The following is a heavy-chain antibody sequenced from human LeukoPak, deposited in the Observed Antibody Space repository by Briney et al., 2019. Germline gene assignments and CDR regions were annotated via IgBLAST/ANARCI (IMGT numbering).Heavy chain of an antibody. CDR1: GYTFSNCW. J-gene: IGHJ3*01. CDR3: ARPLLRYFDTHAFDL. CDR2: IYPGDSDT. V-gene: IGHV5-51*01. Sequence: GESLKISCKGSGYTFSNCWIGWVRQMPGKGLEWMGIIYPGDSDTRYSPSFHGQVTMSVDKSINTAYLQWSSLKASDTAVYYCARPLLRYFDTHAFDLWGQGTMVTVSS. D-gene: IGHD3-9*01.